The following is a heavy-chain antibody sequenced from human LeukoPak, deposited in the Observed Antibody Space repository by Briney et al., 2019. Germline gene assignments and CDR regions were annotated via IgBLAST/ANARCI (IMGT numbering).Heavy chain of an antibody. D-gene: IGHD5-18*01. J-gene: IGHJ4*02. Sequence: GGSLRLSCAASGFTVTSSYMSWVRQAPGKGLEWVSVIYSGGTTHYADSVKGRFTISRDNSNNTLFLQMTSLRVEDTAVYYCARYLRNSHGDFDYWSQGTLVTVSS. V-gene: IGHV3-66*01. CDR1: GFTVTSSY. CDR3: ARYLRNSHGDFDY. CDR2: IYSGGTT.